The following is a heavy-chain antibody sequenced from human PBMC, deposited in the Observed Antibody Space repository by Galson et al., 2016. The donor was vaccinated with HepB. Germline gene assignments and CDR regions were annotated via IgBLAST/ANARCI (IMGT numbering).Heavy chain of an antibody. Sequence: ETLSLTCTVSDDSVNSGAYYWTWIRQPPGKGLEWIGHIYYSGGTNYNPSLKIRVTISADTSKNQFSLRLTSVTAADTALYYCARQYRGGPSDYWGQGTLVIVSS. V-gene: IGHV4-61*08. D-gene: IGHD5-12*01. CDR3: ARQYRGGPSDY. J-gene: IGHJ4*02. CDR2: IYYSGGT. CDR1: DDSVNSGAYY.